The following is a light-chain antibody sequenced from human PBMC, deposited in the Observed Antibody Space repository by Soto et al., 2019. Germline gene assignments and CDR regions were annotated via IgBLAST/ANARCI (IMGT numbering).Light chain of an antibody. CDR1: QSVLHSSSDKNF. V-gene: IGKV4-1*01. CDR2: WAS. J-gene: IGKJ2*01. CDR3: LQDYNTHPYT. Sequence: DIVMTQSPDSLAVSLGERATINCKSSQSVLHSSSDKNFLAWFQQKPGQPPKLLIYWASTRASGVPDRFSGSGSGTDFSLTINNLQAEDVAVYYCLQDYNTHPYTFGQGTKLEIK.